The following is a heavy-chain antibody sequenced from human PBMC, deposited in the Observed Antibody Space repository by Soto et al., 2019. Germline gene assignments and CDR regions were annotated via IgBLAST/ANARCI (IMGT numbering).Heavy chain of an antibody. CDR1: GGSISSSSYY. J-gene: IGHJ6*02. CDR2: INHSGST. Sequence: SETLSLTCTVSGGSISSSSYYWSWIRQPPGKGLEWIGEINHSGSTNYNPSLKSRVTISVDTSKNQFSLKLSSVTAADTAVYYCARGHDILTGYSYYYYYYGMDVWGQGTTVTVSS. CDR3: ARGHDILTGYSYYYYYYGMDV. V-gene: IGHV4-39*07. D-gene: IGHD3-9*01.